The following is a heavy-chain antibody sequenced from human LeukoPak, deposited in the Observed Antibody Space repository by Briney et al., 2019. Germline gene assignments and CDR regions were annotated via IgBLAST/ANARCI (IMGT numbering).Heavy chain of an antibody. D-gene: IGHD6-6*01. CDR1: GFTVSSNY. V-gene: IGHV3-53*01. Sequence: PGGSLRLSCAASGFTVSSNYMSWVRQAPGKGLEWVSVIYSGGSTYYADSVKGRFTISRDNAKDSLYLQMNSLKTEDTAVYYCTRTSDSIAARHGDDFDYWGQGTLVTVSS. CDR2: IYSGGST. J-gene: IGHJ4*02. CDR3: TRTSDSIAARHGDDFDY.